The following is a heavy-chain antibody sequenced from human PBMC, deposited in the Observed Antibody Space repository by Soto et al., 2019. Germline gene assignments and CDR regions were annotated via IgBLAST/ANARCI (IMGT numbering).Heavy chain of an antibody. CDR2: ISSNGGST. CDR3: ARALGYAFDI. D-gene: IGHD7-27*01. CDR1: GFTFSSYA. J-gene: IGHJ3*02. V-gene: IGHV3-64*01. Sequence: GGSLRLSCAASGFTFSSYAMHWVRQAPGKGLEYVSAISSNGGSTYYANSVKGRFTISRDNSKNTLYLQMGSLRAEDMAMYYCARALGYAFDIWGQGTMVTVSS.